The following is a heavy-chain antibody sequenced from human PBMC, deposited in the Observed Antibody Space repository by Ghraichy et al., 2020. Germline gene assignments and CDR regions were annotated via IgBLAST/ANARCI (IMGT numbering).Heavy chain of an antibody. J-gene: IGHJ4*02. CDR2: ISSSSSDI. Sequence: GGSLRLSCAASGFTFSKYRMTWVRQAPGKGLEWVSSISSSSSDIYYADSVKGRFTISRDNAKNSLYLQMNSLRAEDTAVYYCARGFRSWEGCDYWGQGTLVTVSS. V-gene: IGHV3-21*01. CDR1: GFTFSKYR. D-gene: IGHD1-26*01. CDR3: ARGFRSWEGCDY.